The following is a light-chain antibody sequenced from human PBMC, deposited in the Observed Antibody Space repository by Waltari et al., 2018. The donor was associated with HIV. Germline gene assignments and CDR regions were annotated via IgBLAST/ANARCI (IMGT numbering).Light chain of an antibody. V-gene: IGLV1-44*01. CDR2: VNN. CDR3: AVWDGSLSAYV. CDR1: ASHLGRFT. J-gene: IGLJ1*01. Sequence: QSVLTQPPSASGAPGQRVTISCSGSASHLGRFTVQWYQQLPETAPKLLIHVNNYRPSGVPDRFSGSKSGTSASLAISGLQSEDEADYYCAVWDGSLSAYVFGPGTKVTV.